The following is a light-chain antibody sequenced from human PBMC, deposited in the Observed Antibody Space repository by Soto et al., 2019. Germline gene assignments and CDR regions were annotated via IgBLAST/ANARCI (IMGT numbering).Light chain of an antibody. CDR3: QQYYYTPYS. CDR1: QSLLYSSNNKNY. V-gene: IGKV4-1*01. J-gene: IGKJ2*03. Sequence: DIVMAQSPDSLPVSLGERATINCKSSQSLLYSSNNKNYLAWYQQKPGQPPKLLIFWASTRESGVPDRFSGSGSGTDFTLTISRRRVKEVAFYYFQQYYYTPYSFGQGTKLEIK. CDR2: WAS.